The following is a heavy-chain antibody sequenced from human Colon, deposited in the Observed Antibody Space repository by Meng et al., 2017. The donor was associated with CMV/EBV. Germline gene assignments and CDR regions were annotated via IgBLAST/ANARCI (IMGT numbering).Heavy chain of an antibody. CDR3: AGTGREGFDY. D-gene: IGHD6-13*01. J-gene: IGHJ4*02. CDR1: WDSSSSNNAA. CDR2: TYYKSEWCN. V-gene: IGHV6-1*01. Sequence: ISWDSSSSNNAAWNWIRQSPLRGLGWLERTYYKSEWCNDYTVSVKSRITINPDTSKNQFSLQLDSETPEDTAVYSCAGTGREGFDYWGQGTLVTVSS.